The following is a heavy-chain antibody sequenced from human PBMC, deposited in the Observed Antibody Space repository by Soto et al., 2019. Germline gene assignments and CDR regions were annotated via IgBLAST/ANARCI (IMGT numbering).Heavy chain of an antibody. Sequence: EVLLVESGGGLVKPGGSLRLSCAASGFTFSNACMNWVRRAPGKGLEWVGRIKKKSDGGTTDYAAPVKGRFTISRDDSETPLYLQMNSLKTEDAAVYYCATHYSASYSFDYWGQGTLVSVSS. J-gene: IGHJ4*02. CDR3: ATHYSASYSFDY. V-gene: IGHV3-15*07. CDR2: IKKKSDGGTT. CDR1: GFTFSNAC. D-gene: IGHD1-26*01.